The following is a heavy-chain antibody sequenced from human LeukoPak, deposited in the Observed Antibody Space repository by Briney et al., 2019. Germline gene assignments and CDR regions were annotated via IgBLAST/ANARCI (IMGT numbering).Heavy chain of an antibody. Sequence: PGGSLRLSCAASGFTFSSFDMHWVRQAPGKGLEWVAVISYDGSNKNYADSVKGRFTISRDNSKNTLYLQMNSLRPEDTAVYYCAKDRDSSGSYPSGYWGQGTLVTVSS. J-gene: IGHJ4*02. CDR3: AKDRDSSGSYPSGY. V-gene: IGHV3-30*18. CDR1: GFTFSSFD. D-gene: IGHD3-10*01. CDR2: ISYDGSNK.